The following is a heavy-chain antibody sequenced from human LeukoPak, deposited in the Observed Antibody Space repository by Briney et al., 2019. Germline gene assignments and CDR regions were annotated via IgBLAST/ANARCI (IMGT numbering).Heavy chain of an antibody. V-gene: IGHV5-51*03. CDR3: ARTNLWFGEVDAFDI. CDR1: GYSFSNYW. J-gene: IGHJ3*02. D-gene: IGHD3-10*01. Sequence: KPGESLKISCKGSGYSFSNYWIAWVRQMPGKGLEWMGIIYPDDSNTRYSPSFQGQVTISADKSISIASLQWSSLKASDTAMYYCARTNLWFGEVDAFDIWGQGTLVTVSS. CDR2: IYPDDSNT.